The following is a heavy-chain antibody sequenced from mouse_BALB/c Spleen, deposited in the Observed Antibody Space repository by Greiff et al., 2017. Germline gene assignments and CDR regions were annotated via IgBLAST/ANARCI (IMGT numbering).Heavy chain of an antibody. V-gene: IGHV1-7*01. Sequence: QVQLQQSGAELAKPGASVKMSCKASGYTFTSYWMHWVKQRPGQGLEWIGYINPSTGYTEYNQKFKDKATLTADKSTSTAYMQLSSLTSEDSAVYYCAYGSPFYAMDYWGQGTSVTVSS. D-gene: IGHD1-1*01. CDR2: INPSTGYT. CDR3: AYGSPFYAMDY. J-gene: IGHJ4*01. CDR1: GYTFTSYW.